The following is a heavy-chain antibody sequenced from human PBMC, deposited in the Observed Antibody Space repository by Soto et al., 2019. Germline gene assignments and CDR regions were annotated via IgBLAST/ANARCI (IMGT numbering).Heavy chain of an antibody. D-gene: IGHD4-4*01. CDR3: AKGVYSNYVPLDY. J-gene: IGHJ4*02. V-gene: IGHV3-23*01. CDR1: GLTFSSYA. Sequence: GGSLRLSCAASGLTFSSYAMSWVRQAPGKGLEWVSAISGSGGSTYYADSVKGRFTISRDNSKNTLYLQMNSLRAEDTAVYYCAKGVYSNYVPLDYWGQGTLVTVSS. CDR2: ISGSGGST.